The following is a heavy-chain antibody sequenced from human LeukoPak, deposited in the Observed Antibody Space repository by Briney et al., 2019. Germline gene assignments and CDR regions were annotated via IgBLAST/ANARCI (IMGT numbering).Heavy chain of an antibody. D-gene: IGHD3-9*01. V-gene: IGHV3-23*01. CDR1: GFTFSSYA. Sequence: GGSLRLSCAASGFTFSSYAMSWVRQAPGKGLEWVSAISGSGGSTYYADSVKGRFTISRDNSKNTLYLQTNSLRAEDTAVYYCAKGLDVLRYFDWKFDYWGQGTLVTVSS. CDR3: AKGLDVLRYFDWKFDY. J-gene: IGHJ4*02. CDR2: ISGSGGST.